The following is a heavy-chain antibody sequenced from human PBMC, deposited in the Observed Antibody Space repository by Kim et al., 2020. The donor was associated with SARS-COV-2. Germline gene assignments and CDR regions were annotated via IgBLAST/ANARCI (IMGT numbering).Heavy chain of an antibody. D-gene: IGHD3-9*01. CDR2: ISSSGSTI. V-gene: IGHV3-48*03. J-gene: IGHJ3*02. Sequence: GGSLRLSCAASGFTFSSYEMNWVRQAPGKGPEWVSYISSSGSTIYYADSVKGRFTISRDNAKNSLYLQMNSLRAEDTAVYYCARAVRVPHYDILTGYYNVYDAFDIWGQGTMVTVSS. CDR1: GFTFSSYE. CDR3: ARAVRVPHYDILTGYYNVYDAFDI.